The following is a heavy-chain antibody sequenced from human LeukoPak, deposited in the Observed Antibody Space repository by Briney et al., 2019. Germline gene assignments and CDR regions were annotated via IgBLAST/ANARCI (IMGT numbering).Heavy chain of an antibody. Sequence: ASVKVSCKASGGTFSSYAISWVRQAPGQGLEWMGGIIPIFGTANYAQKFQGRVTITADESTSTAYMELSSLRSEDTAVYYCARGGIDIVTVPVSNWFDPWGQGTLVTVSS. CDR2: IIPIFGTA. CDR3: ARGGIDIVTVPVSNWFDP. D-gene: IGHD2/OR15-2a*01. CDR1: GGTFSSYA. J-gene: IGHJ5*02. V-gene: IGHV1-69*13.